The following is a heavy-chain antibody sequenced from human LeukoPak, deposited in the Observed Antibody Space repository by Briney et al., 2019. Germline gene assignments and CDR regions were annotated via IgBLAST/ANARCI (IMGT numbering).Heavy chain of an antibody. V-gene: IGHV1-18*01. D-gene: IGHD2-2*01. CDR3: ARGCSSTSCYADFDY. CDR2: ISAYNGNT. J-gene: IGHJ4*02. Sequence: GASVKVSCKASGYTFTSYGISWVRQAPGQGLEWMGWISAYNGNTNYAQKLQGRVTMTTDTSTSTAYMELSSLRSEDTAVYYCARGCSSTSCYADFDYWGQGTLVTVSS. CDR1: GYTFTSYG.